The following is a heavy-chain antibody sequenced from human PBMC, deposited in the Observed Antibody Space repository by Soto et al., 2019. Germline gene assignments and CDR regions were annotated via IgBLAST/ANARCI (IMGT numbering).Heavy chain of an antibody. CDR3: AMGGSVEMATIFDY. J-gene: IGHJ4*02. V-gene: IGHV1-2*04. CDR2: INPNSGGT. D-gene: IGHD5-12*01. CDR1: GGTFSSYA. Sequence: ASVKVSCKTSGGTFSSYAISWVRQAPGQGLEWMGWINPNSGGTSYAQKFQGWVTMTRDTSISTAYMELSRLRSDDTAVYYCAMGGSVEMATIFDYWGQGTLVTVSS.